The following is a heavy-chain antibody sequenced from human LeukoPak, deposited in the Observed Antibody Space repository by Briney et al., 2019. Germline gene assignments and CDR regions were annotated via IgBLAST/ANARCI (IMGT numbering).Heavy chain of an antibody. CDR1: GFTFSSYA. CDR3: ARAGVVPAAPYGWFDY. CDR2: ISYDGSNK. D-gene: IGHD2-2*01. V-gene: IGHV3-30-3*01. Sequence: GGSLRLSCAASGFTFSSYAMHWVRQAPGKGLEWVAVISYDGSNKYYADSVKGRFTISRDNSKNTLYLQMNSLRAEDTAVYYCARAGVVPAAPYGWFDYWGQGTLVTVSS. J-gene: IGHJ4*02.